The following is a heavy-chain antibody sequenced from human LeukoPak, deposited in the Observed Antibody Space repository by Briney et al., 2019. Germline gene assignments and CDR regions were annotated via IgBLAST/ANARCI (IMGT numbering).Heavy chain of an antibody. Sequence: PGGSLRLSCAASGFSFSSYAMSWVRQAPGKGLEWVSVIYSGGSTYYADSVKGQFTISRDNSKNTLYLQMNSLRAEDTAVYYCAREKVVAADRLFYYYYGMDVWGQGTTVTVSS. CDR1: GFSFSSYA. V-gene: IGHV3-53*01. D-gene: IGHD2-15*01. J-gene: IGHJ6*02. CDR3: AREKVVAADRLFYYYYGMDV. CDR2: IYSGGST.